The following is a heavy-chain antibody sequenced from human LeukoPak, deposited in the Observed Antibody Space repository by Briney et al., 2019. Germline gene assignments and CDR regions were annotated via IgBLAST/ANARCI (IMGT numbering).Heavy chain of an antibody. J-gene: IGHJ3*02. CDR2: IYYSGST. CDR3: ARYRGNYYDTGAFAI. Sequence: PSETLSRTCTVSGGSISSGGYYWSWGSQHRGEGRGWIEYIYYSGSTYNNPSIKSRVTISVYTAKNQFSLKLSSVTAADTAVYYCARYRGNYYDTGAFAIWGQGTMVTVSS. D-gene: IGHD3-22*01. CDR1: GGSISSGGYY. V-gene: IGHV4-31*03.